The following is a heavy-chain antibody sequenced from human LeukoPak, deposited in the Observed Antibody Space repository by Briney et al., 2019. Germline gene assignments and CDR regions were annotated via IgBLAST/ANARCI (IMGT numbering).Heavy chain of an antibody. D-gene: IGHD6-19*01. V-gene: IGHV3-7*01. Sequence: GFTFXSYXXRWVGQARGKGXXGVSNIKQDRSDKYYVDSVKGRFTISRDNAKNSLYLQMNSLRAEDTAVYYCARDWGNGWPDYWGQGTLVTVSS. J-gene: IGHJ4*02. CDR2: IKQDRSDK. CDR1: GFTFXSYX. CDR3: ARDWGNGWPDY.